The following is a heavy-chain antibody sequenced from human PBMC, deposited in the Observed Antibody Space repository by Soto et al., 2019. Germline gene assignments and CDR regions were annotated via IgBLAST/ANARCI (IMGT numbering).Heavy chain of an antibody. CDR2: IYSGGNT. CDR1: GFTVSRNY. Sequence: EVQLVEAGGGLVQPGGSLRLSCAASGFTVSRNYMTWVPQAPGKGLEWVSVIYSGGNTYYADSVKGRFTISRDISKNTLYLQMNSLRAEDTAVYFCTRDSGGALGFWGQGTLVTVSS. CDR3: TRDSGGALGF. D-gene: IGHD2-15*01. V-gene: IGHV3-66*01. J-gene: IGHJ4*02.